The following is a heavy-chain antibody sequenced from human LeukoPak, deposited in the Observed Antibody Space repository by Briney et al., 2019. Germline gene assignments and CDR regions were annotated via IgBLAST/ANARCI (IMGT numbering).Heavy chain of an antibody. Sequence: GGSLRLSCAASGFTFSSYSMNWVRQAPGKGLEWVSSISSSSSYIYYADSVKGRFTISRDNAKNSLYLQMNSLRAEDTAVYYCARGRGSSWYNYYWGQGTLVTVSS. CDR1: GFTFSSYS. CDR2: ISSSSSYI. D-gene: IGHD6-13*01. CDR3: ARGRGSSWYNYY. J-gene: IGHJ4*02. V-gene: IGHV3-21*01.